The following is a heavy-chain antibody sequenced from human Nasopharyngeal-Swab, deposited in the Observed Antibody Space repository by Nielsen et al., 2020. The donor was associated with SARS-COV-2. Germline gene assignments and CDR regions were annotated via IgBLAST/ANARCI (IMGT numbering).Heavy chain of an antibody. V-gene: IGHV1-2*02. CDR2: INPHSRGT. J-gene: IGHJ4*02. CDR1: GYTLTGYY. Sequence: ASVKVSCKASGYTLTGYYMHWVRQAPGQGLEWMGWINPHSRGTKYAQKFQGRVTMTSDTSINTAYMELRRLRSDDTAVYYCARDDYGDYGYFGHWGQGTLATVSS. D-gene: IGHD4-17*01. CDR3: ARDDYGDYGYFGH.